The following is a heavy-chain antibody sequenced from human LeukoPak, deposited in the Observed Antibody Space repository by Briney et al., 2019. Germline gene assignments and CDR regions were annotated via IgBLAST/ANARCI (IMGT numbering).Heavy chain of an antibody. CDR1: GFTFSSYS. J-gene: IGHJ4*02. Sequence: GGSLRLSCAASGFTFSSYSMNWVRQAPGKGLEWVSSISSSSSYIYYADSVKGRFTISRDNAKNSLYLQMGSLRAEDTAVYYCARDVMVRAPEVDYWGQGTLVTVSS. V-gene: IGHV3-21*01. D-gene: IGHD3-10*01. CDR3: ARDVMVRAPEVDY. CDR2: ISSSSSYI.